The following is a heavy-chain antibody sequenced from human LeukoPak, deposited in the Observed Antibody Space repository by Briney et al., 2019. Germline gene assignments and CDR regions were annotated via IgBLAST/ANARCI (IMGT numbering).Heavy chain of an antibody. V-gene: IGHV4-39*01. D-gene: IGHD3-10*01. CDR3: ANGGGEWYYYGSGTPEWVY. J-gene: IGHJ4*02. CDR2: IYYSGST. CDR1: GGSINSNSYY. Sequence: SETLCLTCTVSGGSINSNSYYWGWIRQPPGKGLEWLGSIYYSGSTYYNPSLKSRVTISVDTSKNQFSLKLSSVTAADTAVYYCANGGGEWYYYGSGTPEWVYWGQGTLVTVSS.